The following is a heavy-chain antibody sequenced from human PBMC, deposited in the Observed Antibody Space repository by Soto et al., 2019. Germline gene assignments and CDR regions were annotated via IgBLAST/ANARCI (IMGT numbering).Heavy chain of an antibody. Sequence: SVKVSCTASGGTFSSYAISWVRQAPGQGLEWMGGIIPIFGTANYAQKFQGRVTITADKSTSTAYMELSSLRSEDTAVYYCASRLPAANYYYGMDVWGQGTTVTVSS. V-gene: IGHV1-69*06. CDR1: GGTFSSYA. CDR2: IIPIFGTA. CDR3: ASRLPAANYYYGMDV. D-gene: IGHD2-2*01. J-gene: IGHJ6*02.